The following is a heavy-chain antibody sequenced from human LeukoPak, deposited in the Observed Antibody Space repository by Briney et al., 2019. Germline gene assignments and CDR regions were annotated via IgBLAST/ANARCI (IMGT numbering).Heavy chain of an antibody. CDR2: MNPSSGNT. J-gene: IGHJ4*02. CDR3: ARRGFGLPCDY. CDR1: GYTFTSYD. D-gene: IGHD3/OR15-3a*01. V-gene: IGHV1-8*01. Sequence: ASVRVSCKASGYTFTSYDINLVRQATGQGLEWMGWMNPSSGNTGYAQKFQGRVTMTRNTSISTVYMELSSLRSEDTAVYYCARRGFGLPCDYWGQGTLVTVSS.